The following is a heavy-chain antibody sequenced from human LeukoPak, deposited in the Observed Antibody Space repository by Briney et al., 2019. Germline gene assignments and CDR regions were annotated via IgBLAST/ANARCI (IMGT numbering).Heavy chain of an antibody. D-gene: IGHD1-26*01. J-gene: IGHJ5*02. CDR1: GGSISSSNW. V-gene: IGHV4-4*02. Sequence: SGTLSLTCAVSGGSISSSNWWSWVRQPPGRGLEWIGEIYHSEITNYNPSLKSRVTISVDKSKNQFSLKLSSVTAADTAVYYCARVGGSYHVGWFDPWGQGTLVTVSS. CDR3: ARVGGSYHVGWFDP. CDR2: IYHSEIT.